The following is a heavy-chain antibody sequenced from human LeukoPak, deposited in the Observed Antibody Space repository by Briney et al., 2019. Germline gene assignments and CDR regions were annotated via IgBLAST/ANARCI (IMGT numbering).Heavy chain of an antibody. Sequence: SVKLSCKASGGTFSIYAISWVRQAPGQGLEWMGGIIPIFGTANYAQKFQGRVTITTDESTSTAYMELSSLRSEDTAVYYCARGGYYYDSRDWGQGTLVTVSS. CDR2: IIPIFGTA. CDR1: GGTFSIYA. J-gene: IGHJ4*02. V-gene: IGHV1-69*05. D-gene: IGHD3-22*01. CDR3: ARGGYYYDSRD.